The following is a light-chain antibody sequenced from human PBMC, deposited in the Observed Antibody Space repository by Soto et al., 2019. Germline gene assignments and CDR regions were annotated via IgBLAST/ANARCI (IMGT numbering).Light chain of an antibody. CDR3: QQYNDWPHLT. J-gene: IGKJ4*01. CDR1: QSVSSH. V-gene: IGKV3-15*01. Sequence: EIVMTQSPATLSVSPGERATLSCRASQSVSSHVAWYQQKPGQAPRLLIYDASTRATDIPARFSGGGSGTEFTLTISSLRSEDFAVYYCQQYNDWPHLTFGGGTKVEIK. CDR2: DAS.